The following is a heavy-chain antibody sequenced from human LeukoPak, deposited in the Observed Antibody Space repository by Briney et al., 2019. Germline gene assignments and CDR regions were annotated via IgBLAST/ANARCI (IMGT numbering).Heavy chain of an antibody. Sequence: GRSLRLSCAASGFTFSSYGMHWVRQAPGKGLEWVAVISYDGSNKYYADSVKGRFTISRDNSKNTLYLQMNSLRAEDTAVYYCAKDCMVRGVIPGVYYYGMDVWGQGTTVTVSS. D-gene: IGHD3-10*01. CDR1: GFTFSSYG. CDR3: AKDCMVRGVIPGVYYYGMDV. CDR2: ISYDGSNK. V-gene: IGHV3-30*18. J-gene: IGHJ6*02.